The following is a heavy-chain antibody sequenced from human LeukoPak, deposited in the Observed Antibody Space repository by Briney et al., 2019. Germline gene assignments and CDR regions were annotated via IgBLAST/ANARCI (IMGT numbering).Heavy chain of an antibody. CDR2: IWYDGSNK. CDR1: GFTFSSYG. J-gene: IGHJ5*02. V-gene: IGHV3-33*01. CDR3: ARDMFYYGSGSRDWFDP. Sequence: GRSLRLSCAASGFTFSSYGMHWVRQAPGKGLEWVAVIWYDGSNKYYADYVKGRFTISRDNSKNTLYLQMNSLRAEDTAVYYCARDMFYYGSGSRDWFDPWGQGTLVTVSS. D-gene: IGHD3-10*01.